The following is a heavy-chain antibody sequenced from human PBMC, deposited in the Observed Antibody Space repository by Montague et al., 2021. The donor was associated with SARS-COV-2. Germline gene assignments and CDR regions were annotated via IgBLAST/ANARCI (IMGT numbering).Heavy chain of an antibody. CDR3: ARLNFHITIFGVVSSRVFDY. CDR1: GGSISSSSNY. Sequence: SETLSLTRTVSGGSISSSSNYRGWIRQPPGKGLEWIGNIYYSGSTYYNPSLKSRVTISVDTSKNQFSLKLSSVTAADTAVYYCARLNFHITIFGVVSSRVFDYWGQGTLVTVSS. D-gene: IGHD3-3*01. V-gene: IGHV4-39*01. J-gene: IGHJ4*02. CDR2: IYYSGST.